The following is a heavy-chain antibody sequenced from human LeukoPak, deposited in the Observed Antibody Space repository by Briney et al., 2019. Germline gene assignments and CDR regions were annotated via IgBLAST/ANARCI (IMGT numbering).Heavy chain of an antibody. CDR2: IKQDGSEK. CDR1: GFTFSSYW. J-gene: IGHJ5*02. Sequence: HPGGSLRLSCAASGFTFSSYWMSWVRQAPGKGLEWVANIKQDGSEKYYVDSVKGRFTISRDNAKNSLYLQMNSLRAEDTAVYYCARERWEMTTVTHWFDPWGQGTLVTASS. CDR3: ARERWEMTTVTHWFDP. D-gene: IGHD4-17*01. V-gene: IGHV3-7*01.